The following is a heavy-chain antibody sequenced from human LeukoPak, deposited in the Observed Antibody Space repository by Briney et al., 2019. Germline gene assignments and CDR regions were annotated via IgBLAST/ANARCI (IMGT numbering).Heavy chain of an antibody. D-gene: IGHD3-22*01. V-gene: IGHV3-64*01. CDR1: RFTFSSYA. CDR3: YSGYDSDFDY. CDR2: ISSNGGST. J-gene: IGHJ4*02. Sequence: GGSLRLSCAASRFTFSSYAMHWVRQAPGKGLEYVSAISSNGGSTYYANSVKGRFTISRDNSKNTLYLQMGSLRAEDMAVYYCYSGYDSDFDYWGQGTLVTVSS.